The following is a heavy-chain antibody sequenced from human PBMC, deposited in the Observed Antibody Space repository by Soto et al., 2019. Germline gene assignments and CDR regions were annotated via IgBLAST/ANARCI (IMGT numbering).Heavy chain of an antibody. D-gene: IGHD3-10*01. CDR2: ISYDGSNK. Sequence: QVQLVESGGGVVQPGRSLRLSCAASGFTFSSYAMHWVRQAPGKGLEWVAVISYDGSNKYYADSVKGRFTISRDNSKNTLYLQMNSLRAEDTAVYYCARDIHSGSYYAALDYWGQGTLVTVSS. J-gene: IGHJ4*02. CDR1: GFTFSSYA. V-gene: IGHV3-30-3*01. CDR3: ARDIHSGSYYAALDY.